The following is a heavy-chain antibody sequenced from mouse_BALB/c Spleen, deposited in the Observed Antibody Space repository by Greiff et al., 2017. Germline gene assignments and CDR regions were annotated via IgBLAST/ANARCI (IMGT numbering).Heavy chain of an antibody. CDR1: GFTFSSFG. CDR2: ISSGSSTI. Sequence: EVKLMESGGGLVQPGGSRKLSCAASGFTFSSFGMHWVGQAPEKGLEWVAYISSGSSTIYYADTVKGRFTISRDNPKNTLFLQMTSLRSEDTAMYYCARSLYYDYTFAYWGQGTLVTVSA. D-gene: IGHD2-4*01. CDR3: ARSLYYDYTFAY. J-gene: IGHJ3*01. V-gene: IGHV5-17*02.